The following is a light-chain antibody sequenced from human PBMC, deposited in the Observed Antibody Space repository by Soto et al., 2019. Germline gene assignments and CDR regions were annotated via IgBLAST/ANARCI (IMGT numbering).Light chain of an antibody. Sequence: EIAMSQSPATLSVGTGARSTLSCSASQSVSTNLAWYQQKPGQAPRLLIYGASTRATGIPARFSGSGSGTDFTLTISSLEPEDFAVYYCQQYVNSPCTFGEGTKV. CDR3: QQYVNSPCT. V-gene: IGKV3-15*01. J-gene: IGKJ1*01. CDR1: QSVSTN. CDR2: GAS.